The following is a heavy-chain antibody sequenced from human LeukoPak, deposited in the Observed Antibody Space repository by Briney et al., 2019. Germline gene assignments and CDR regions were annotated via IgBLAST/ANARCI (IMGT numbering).Heavy chain of an antibody. Sequence: SETLSLTCTVSGGSISSGDYYWSWIRQPPGKGLEWIGYIYYSGSTYYNPSLKSRVTLSVDTSKNQFSLKLSSVTAADTAVYYCARGGFGCSSTSCPRGFDPWGQGTLVTVSS. J-gene: IGHJ5*02. D-gene: IGHD2-2*01. CDR2: IYYSGST. CDR3: ARGGFGCSSTSCPRGFDP. V-gene: IGHV4-30-4*08. CDR1: GGSISSGDYY.